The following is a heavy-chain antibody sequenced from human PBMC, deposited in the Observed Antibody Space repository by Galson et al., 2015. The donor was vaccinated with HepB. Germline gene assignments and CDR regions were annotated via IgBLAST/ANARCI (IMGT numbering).Heavy chain of an antibody. CDR3: ARLHIAAAGEIDY. V-gene: IGHV3-33*01. D-gene: IGHD6-13*01. CDR2: IWYDGSNK. J-gene: IGHJ4*02. CDR1: GFTFSSYG. Sequence: SLRLSCAASGFTFSSYGMHWVRQAPGKGLEWVAVIWYDGSNKYYADSVKGRFTISRDTSKNTLYLQMNSLRAEDTAVYYCARLHIAAAGEIDYWGQGTLVTVSS.